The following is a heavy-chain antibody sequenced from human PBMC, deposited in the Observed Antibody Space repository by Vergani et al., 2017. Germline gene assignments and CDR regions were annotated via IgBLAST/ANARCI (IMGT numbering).Heavy chain of an antibody. CDR1: GFTFSDFS. J-gene: IGHJ6*01. CDR2: IGSSGPYI. V-gene: IGHV3-21*06. D-gene: IGHD2-8*01. Sequence: VHLVESGGGLVKPGGSLRLSCAASGFTFSDFSMSWVRQAPGKGLEWVAFIGSSGPYINYADSVKGRFIISRDNTNNSLFLQLRSLRAEDAAVYYCSRDCTSGGGPGNYGMDVWVQGGKVTVSS. CDR3: SRDCTSGGGPGNYGMDV.